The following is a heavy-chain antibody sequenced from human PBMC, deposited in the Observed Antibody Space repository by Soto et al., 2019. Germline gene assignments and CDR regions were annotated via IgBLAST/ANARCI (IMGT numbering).Heavy chain of an antibody. CDR1: GYTFTSYY. D-gene: IGHD2-2*01. CDR2: INPSGTTT. J-gene: IGHJ6*02. V-gene: IGHV1-46*01. CDR3: ARPQIASRYYYGMDV. Sequence: QVQLVQSGAEVKKPGASVKVSCKASGYTFTSYYMHWVRQAPGQGLEWMGIINPSGTTTDYAQKFQGGVTMTRDTSTSTYYMELSSLRSEDTAVYYCARPQIASRYYYGMDVWGQGTTVTVSS.